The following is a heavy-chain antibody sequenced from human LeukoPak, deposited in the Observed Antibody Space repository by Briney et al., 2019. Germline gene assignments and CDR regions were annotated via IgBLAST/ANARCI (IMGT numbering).Heavy chain of an antibody. D-gene: IGHD2-8*02. CDR2: VSYDGGNT. CDR1: GFTFGSYA. CDR3: VRDVGVGTGIYYYFDY. Sequence: GGSLTLSCAASGFTFGSYAMHWVRQAPGKGLEWVGLVSYDGGNTYYGDSVRGRFSISRDNSKNTVYLQMNSPRADDSVVYYCVRDVGVGTGIYYYFDYWGQGTLVTVSS. V-gene: IGHV3-33*01. J-gene: IGHJ4*02.